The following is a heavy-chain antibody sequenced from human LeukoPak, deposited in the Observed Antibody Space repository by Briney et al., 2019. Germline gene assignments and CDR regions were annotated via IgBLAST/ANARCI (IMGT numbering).Heavy chain of an antibody. CDR3: AKDRTGMDY. CDR1: GFTFSSYA. D-gene: IGHD3/OR15-3a*01. J-gene: IGHJ4*02. Sequence: PGGSLRLSCAASGFTFSSYAINWVRQAPGKGLEWVSDISGSGGKTYYADSVKGRFTISRDNSKNTVYLQMNSLRVEDTAVYYCAKDRTGMDYWGQGTLVTVSS. CDR2: ISGSGGKT. V-gene: IGHV3-23*01.